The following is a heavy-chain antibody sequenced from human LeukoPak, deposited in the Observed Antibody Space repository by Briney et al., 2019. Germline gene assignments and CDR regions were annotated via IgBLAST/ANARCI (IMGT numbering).Heavy chain of an antibody. J-gene: IGHJ4*02. V-gene: IGHV3-21*01. Sequence: GGPLRLSCAASGFAFSSYSMNWVRQAPGKGLEWVSSISSSSSYIYYADSVKGRFTISRDNAKNSLYLQMNSLRAEDTAVYYCARDTKIFPGGYWGQGTLVTVSS. CDR2: ISSSSSYI. CDR3: ARDTKIFPGGY. D-gene: IGHD1-1*01. CDR1: GFAFSSYS.